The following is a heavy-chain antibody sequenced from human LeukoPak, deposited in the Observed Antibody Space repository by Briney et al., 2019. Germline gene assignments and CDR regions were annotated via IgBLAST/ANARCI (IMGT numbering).Heavy chain of an antibody. CDR2: ISYDGSTK. CDR3: AKDVMVRGANHYFDY. V-gene: IGHV3-30*18. CDR1: GFTFNIYA. D-gene: IGHD3-10*01. J-gene: IGHJ4*02. Sequence: GGSLRLSCAASGFTFNIYAMNWVRQAPGKGLEWVAVISYDGSTKYYADSVKGRFTISRDNSKNTLYLQMNSLRAEDTAVYYCAKDVMVRGANHYFDYWGQGTLVTVSS.